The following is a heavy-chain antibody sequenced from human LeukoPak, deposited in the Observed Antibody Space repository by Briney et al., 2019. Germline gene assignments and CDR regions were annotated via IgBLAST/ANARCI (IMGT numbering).Heavy chain of an antibody. Sequence: SETLSLTCTVSGGSISSYYWSWIRQPPGKGLEWIGYIYYSGSTNYNPSLKSRVTISVDTSKNQFSLRLSSVTAADTAVYYCARYDVWGTYRAFDYWGQGTLVTVSS. CDR1: GGSISSYY. CDR2: IYYSGST. CDR3: ARYDVWGTYRAFDY. D-gene: IGHD3-16*02. J-gene: IGHJ4*02. V-gene: IGHV4-59*08.